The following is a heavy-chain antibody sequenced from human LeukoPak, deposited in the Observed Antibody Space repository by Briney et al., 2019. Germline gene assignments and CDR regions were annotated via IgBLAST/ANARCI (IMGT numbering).Heavy chain of an antibody. D-gene: IGHD3-3*01. CDR1: GDSISSGGYS. J-gene: IGHJ3*02. CDR2: IHDSGST. Sequence: SETLSLTCTVSGDSISSGGYSWSWIRQTPGKGLEWIAYIHDSGSTYNNPSLKTRLSISIDTSKNQFSLQLNSVTPEDTAVYYCARETIFGVVIGYDAFDIWGQGTMVTVSS. CDR3: ARETIFGVVIGYDAFDI. V-gene: IGHV4-30-4*07.